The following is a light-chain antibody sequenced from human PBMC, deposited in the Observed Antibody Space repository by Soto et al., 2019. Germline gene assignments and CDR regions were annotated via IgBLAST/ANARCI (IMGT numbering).Light chain of an antibody. Sequence: LSVSPGERATLSCRASQSVSSNLAWYQQKPGQAPRLLIYGASTRATGIPARFSGSGSGTEFTLTISSLQSEDFAVYYCQQYNNGPPWTFGQGTKVEIK. V-gene: IGKV3D-15*01. CDR2: GAS. CDR1: QSVSSN. J-gene: IGKJ1*01. CDR3: QQYNNGPPWT.